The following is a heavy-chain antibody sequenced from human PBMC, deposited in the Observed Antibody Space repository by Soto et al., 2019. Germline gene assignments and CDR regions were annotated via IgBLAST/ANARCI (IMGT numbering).Heavy chain of an antibody. J-gene: IGHJ2*01. V-gene: IGHV4-61*03. CDR1: GGSVSNASFY. CDR2: IFYTGVT. Sequence: QVQLQESGPGLVKPSETLSLTCSVSGGSVSNASFYWTWIRQAPGTGLEYIGYIFYTGVTNYNPSLSSRVTISLATSKNHFSLKLNSMTAADTAVYYCVRVLDSSWSADLWGRGTLVTVSS. D-gene: IGHD3-22*01. CDR3: VRVLDSSWSADL.